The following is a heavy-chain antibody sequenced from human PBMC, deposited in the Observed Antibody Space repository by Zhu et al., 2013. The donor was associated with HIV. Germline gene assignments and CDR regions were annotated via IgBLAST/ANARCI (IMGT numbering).Heavy chain of an antibody. J-gene: IGHJ6*02. V-gene: IGHV1-69*06. CDR2: IIPIFGTA. CDR1: GGTFSSYA. Sequence: QVQLVQSGAEVKKPGSSVKVSCKASGGTFSSYAISWVRQAPGQGLEWMGGIIPIFGTANYAQKFQGRVTITADKSTSTAYMELSSLRSEDTAVYYCASPRGEIYDFWSGYYSYYYYGMDVWGQGTTVTVSS. D-gene: IGHD3-3*01. CDR3: ASPRGEIYDFWSGYYSYYYYGMDV.